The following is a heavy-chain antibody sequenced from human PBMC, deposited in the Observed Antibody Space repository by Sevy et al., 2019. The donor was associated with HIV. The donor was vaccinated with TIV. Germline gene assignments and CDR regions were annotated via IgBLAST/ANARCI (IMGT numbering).Heavy chain of an antibody. Sequence: SETLSLTCTVSGASITTYYWSWFRQPAGKGLEWIGRMNSGGNTNYNPSLQGRVTMSLDTSKNQFSLTLDFVTAADAAVYYCARDTGKNYWGQGILVTVSS. D-gene: IGHD2-8*02. CDR1: GASITTYY. J-gene: IGHJ4*02. V-gene: IGHV4-4*07. CDR3: ARDTGKNY. CDR2: MNSGGNT.